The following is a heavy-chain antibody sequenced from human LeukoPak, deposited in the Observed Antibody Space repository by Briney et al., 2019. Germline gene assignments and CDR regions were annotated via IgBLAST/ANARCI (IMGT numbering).Heavy chain of an antibody. J-gene: IGHJ4*02. D-gene: IGHD3-10*01. CDR1: GFTFSSYG. CDR3: AKDRTYYGSGSFPRGSYDY. V-gene: IGHV3-30*02. Sequence: GGSLRLSCAASGFTFSSYGMHWVRQAPGKGLEWVAFIRYDGSNKYYADSVKGRFTISRDNSKNTLYLQMNSLRAEDTAVYYCAKDRTYYGSGSFPRGSYDYWGQGTLVTVSS. CDR2: IRYDGSNK.